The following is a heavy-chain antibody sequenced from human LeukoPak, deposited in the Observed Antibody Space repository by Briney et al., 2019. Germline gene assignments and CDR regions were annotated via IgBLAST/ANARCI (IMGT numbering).Heavy chain of an antibody. V-gene: IGHV3-23*01. D-gene: IGHD5-18*01. CDR1: GFTFSSYA. CDR3: AKAAVDTAMGTYGMDV. J-gene: IGHJ6*02. CDR2: ISGSGGST. Sequence: GGSLRLSCAASGFTFSSYAMSWVRQAPGKGLEWVSAISGSGGSTYYADSVKGRFTISRDNSKNTLYLQMDSLRAEDTAVYYCAKAAVDTAMGTYGMDVWGQGTTVTVSS.